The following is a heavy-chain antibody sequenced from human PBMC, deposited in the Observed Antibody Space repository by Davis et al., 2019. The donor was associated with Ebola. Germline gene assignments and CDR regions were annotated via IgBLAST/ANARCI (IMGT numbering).Heavy chain of an antibody. CDR2: IIPIFGTA. J-gene: IGHJ6*02. CDR3: ARDLDYGPLRDCGGDCYYGMDV. CDR1: GGTFSTYA. D-gene: IGHD2-21*01. V-gene: IGHV1-69*13. Sequence: SVKVSCKASGGTFSTYAISWVRQAPGQGLEWMGGIIPIFGTANYAQKFQGRVTITADESTSTAYMELSSLRSEDTAVYYCARDLDYGPLRDCGGDCYYGMDVWGQGTTVTVSS.